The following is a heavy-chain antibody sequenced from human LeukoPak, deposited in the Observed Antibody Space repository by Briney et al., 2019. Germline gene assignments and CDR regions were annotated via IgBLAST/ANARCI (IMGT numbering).Heavy chain of an antibody. V-gene: IGHV1-2*02. CDR1: GYTFTGYY. CDR2: VNPNSGGT. D-gene: IGHD1-7*01. CDR3: ARDPLVTGTTVVWFDP. J-gene: IGHJ5*02. Sequence: ASVKVSCKASGYTFTGYYMHWVRQAPGQGLEWMGWVNPNSGGTNYAQKFQGRVTMTRDTSISTAYMELSRLRSDDTAVYYCARDPLVTGTTVVWFDPWGQGTLVTVSS.